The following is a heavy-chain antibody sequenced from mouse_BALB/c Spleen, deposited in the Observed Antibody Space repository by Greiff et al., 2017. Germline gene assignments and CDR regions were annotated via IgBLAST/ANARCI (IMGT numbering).Heavy chain of an antibody. Sequence: VQLKESGAELVKPGASVKLSCTASGFNIKDTYMHWVKQRPEQGLEWIGRIDPANGNTKYDPKFQGKATITADTSSNTAYLQLSSLTSEDTAVYYCARDARGYFDVWGAGTTVTVSS. CDR3: ARDARGYFDV. CDR2: IDPANGNT. V-gene: IGHV14-3*02. CDR1: GFNIKDTY. J-gene: IGHJ1*01.